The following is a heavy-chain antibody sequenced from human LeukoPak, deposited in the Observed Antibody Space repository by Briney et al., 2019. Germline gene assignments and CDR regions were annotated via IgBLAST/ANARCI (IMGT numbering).Heavy chain of an antibody. Sequence: PSEALSLTCSVSGGSIGGSSYFWGWIRQPPGKGLEWIGHIFYSGSTYYNPSLRSRVTISVDTSKNQFSLHLNSVTAADTATYYCARRGITYSSSFFDFWGQGTLVTVSS. D-gene: IGHD2-2*01. J-gene: IGHJ4*02. CDR1: GGSIGGSSYF. CDR2: IFYSGST. CDR3: ARRGITYSSSFFDF. V-gene: IGHV4-39*01.